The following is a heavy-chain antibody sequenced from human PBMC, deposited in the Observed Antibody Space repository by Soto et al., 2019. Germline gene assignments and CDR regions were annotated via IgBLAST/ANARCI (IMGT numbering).Heavy chain of an antibody. CDR3: ARGFSGASADDWFDP. V-gene: IGHV4-31*03. CDR1: GGSISSGGYY. J-gene: IGHJ5*02. D-gene: IGHD1-26*01. Sequence: QVQLQESGPGLVKPSQTLSLTCTVSGGSISSGGYYWSWIRQHPGKGLEWIGYIYYSGSTYYNPSLKRRVTISVDTSKNQFSLKLSSVTAADTAVYYCARGFSGASADDWFDPWGQGTLVTVSS. CDR2: IYYSGST.